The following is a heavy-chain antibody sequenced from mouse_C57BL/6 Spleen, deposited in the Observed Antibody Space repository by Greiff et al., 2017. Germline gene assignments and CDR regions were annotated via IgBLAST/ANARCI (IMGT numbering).Heavy chain of an antibody. Sequence: EVQLRQSGPELVKPGASVKISCKASGYTFTDYYMNWVKQSHGKSLEWIGDINPNNGGTSYNQKFKGKATLTVDKSSSTAYMELRSLTSEDSAVYYCARGGYYGSREGFAYWGQGTLVTVSA. CDR2: INPNNGGT. CDR1: GYTFTDYY. J-gene: IGHJ3*01. CDR3: ARGGYYGSREGFAY. D-gene: IGHD1-1*01. V-gene: IGHV1-26*01.